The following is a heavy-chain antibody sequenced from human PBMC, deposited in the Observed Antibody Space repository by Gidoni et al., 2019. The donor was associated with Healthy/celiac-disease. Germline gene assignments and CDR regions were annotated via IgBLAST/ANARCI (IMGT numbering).Heavy chain of an antibody. D-gene: IGHD3-22*01. Sequence: QVQLQQWVAGLLKPSETLSLTCAVYGGSFSGYYWSWIRQPPGKGLEWIGEINHSGSTNYNPSLKSRVTISVDTSKNQFSLKLSSVTAADTAVYYCARVRSYYYDTKGWFDPWGQGTLVTVSS. CDR3: ARVRSYYYDTKGWFDP. J-gene: IGHJ5*02. CDR2: INHSGST. CDR1: GGSFSGYY. V-gene: IGHV4-34*01.